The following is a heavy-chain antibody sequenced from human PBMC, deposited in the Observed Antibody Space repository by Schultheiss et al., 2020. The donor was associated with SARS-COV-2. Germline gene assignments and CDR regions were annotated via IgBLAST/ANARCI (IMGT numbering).Heavy chain of an antibody. D-gene: IGHD1-7*01. CDR3: VKDGETGTFDY. V-gene: IGHV3-30*18. CDR1: GFTFSSYG. Sequence: GESLKISCAASGFTFSSYGMHWVRQAPGKGLEWVAVISYDGSNKYYADSVKGRFTISRDNSKNTLYLQMSSLRAEDTAVYYCVKDGETGTFDYWGQGTLVTVSS. J-gene: IGHJ4*02. CDR2: ISYDGSNK.